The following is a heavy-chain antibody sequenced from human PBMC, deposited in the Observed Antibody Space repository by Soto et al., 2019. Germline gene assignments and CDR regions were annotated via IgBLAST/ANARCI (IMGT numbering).Heavy chain of an antibody. Sequence: ASVKVSCKASGYTFTSYGISWVRQAPGQGLEWMGWISAYNGNTNYAQKLQGRVTMTTDTSTSTVYMELSSLRSEDTAVYYCASAPARYSSSAAFDIWGQ. CDR1: GYTFTSYG. D-gene: IGHD6-6*01. J-gene: IGHJ3*02. CDR3: ASAPARYSSSAAFDI. CDR2: ISAYNGNT. V-gene: IGHV1-18*04.